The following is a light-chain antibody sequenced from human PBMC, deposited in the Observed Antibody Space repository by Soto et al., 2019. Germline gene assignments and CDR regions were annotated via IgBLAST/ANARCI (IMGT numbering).Light chain of an antibody. J-gene: IGKJ1*01. CDR3: QQYNSYSWT. CDR1: QSISSL. CDR2: DAS. Sequence: DIHMTQSRSTLSVSVGAIVTITCRASQSISSLLAWYQQKPGKAPKLLIYDASSLESWVPSRFSGSGSGTEFTLTISSLQPDHFATYHCQQYNSYSWTFGQGTKVDIK. V-gene: IGKV1-5*01.